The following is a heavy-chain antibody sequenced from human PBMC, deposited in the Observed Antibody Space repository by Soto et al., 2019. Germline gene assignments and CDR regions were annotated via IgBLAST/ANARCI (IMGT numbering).Heavy chain of an antibody. V-gene: IGHV4-39*01. Sequence: QMQLQESGQGLVKPSETLSLTCSVSVGSISRSRYYWGWIRQSPGKGLAWMGSINYSGTAQYNPSLKSLVTISADTSTNQFSLRLRSVTAADTAVYYCVRTINWSDGWGAFDVWGQGTMVTVSS. J-gene: IGHJ3*01. CDR1: VGSISRSRYY. CDR2: INYSGTA. D-gene: IGHD3-3*01. CDR3: VRTINWSDGWGAFDV.